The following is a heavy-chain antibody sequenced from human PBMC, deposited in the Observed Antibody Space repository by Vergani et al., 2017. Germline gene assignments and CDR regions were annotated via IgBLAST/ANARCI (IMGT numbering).Heavy chain of an antibody. CDR1: GYTFTSYG. CDR2: SSANNGNK. Sequence: QVQLVQSGAEVKKPGASVKVSCKASGYTFTSYGISWVRQAPGQGLEWMGGSSANNGNKNKEQKLQGRFTRTTDTSTSTAYMELRSLRSDDTAVYYCARVGGGRHYYDSSGYLGTWGQGTLVTVSS. D-gene: IGHD3-22*01. J-gene: IGHJ4*02. V-gene: IGHV1-18*01. CDR3: ARVGGGRHYYDSSGYLGT.